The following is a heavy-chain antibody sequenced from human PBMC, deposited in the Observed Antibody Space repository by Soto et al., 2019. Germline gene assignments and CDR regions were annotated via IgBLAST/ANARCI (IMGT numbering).Heavy chain of an antibody. D-gene: IGHD3-16*01. CDR3: ATRTSVFGIVTFY. V-gene: IGHV4-4*02. CDR2: IHQSGDT. J-gene: IGHJ4*02. CDR1: GDSVSNGTW. Sequence: QVQLKESGPGLVTPWGTLSLTCAVSGDSVSNGTWWCWVRQPPGRGLEWVGEIHQSGDTNYNPSLKSRVTVSADRSNNQYSLRLNSVTAADTAMYYCATRTSVFGIVTFYWGQGMLVTVSS.